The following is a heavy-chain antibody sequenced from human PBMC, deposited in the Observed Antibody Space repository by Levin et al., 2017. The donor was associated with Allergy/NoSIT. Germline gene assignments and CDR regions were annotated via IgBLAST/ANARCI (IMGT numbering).Heavy chain of an antibody. D-gene: IGHD3-3*01. CDR1: GFTFSDYY. Sequence: KSGGSLRLSCAASGFTFSDYYMTWIRQAPGKGLEWVSYITNGGTGTYYADSVKGRFTISRDNTKSSVFLQMTNLRADDTAVYYCVRISTSFGVVIRWGQGTLVTVSS. J-gene: IGHJ4*02. V-gene: IGHV3-11*01. CDR3: VRISTSFGVVIR. CDR2: ITNGGTGT.